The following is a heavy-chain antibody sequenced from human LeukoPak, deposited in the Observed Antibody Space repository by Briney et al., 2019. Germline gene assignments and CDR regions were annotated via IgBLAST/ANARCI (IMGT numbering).Heavy chain of an antibody. CDR2: INTNGSPT. Sequence: GGPLRLSCEAPGFFFSSYWMHWVRQAPGKGRVWVARINTNGSPTQYADSVKGRFTISRDNSKSTLYLQMISLRAEDTALYYCAGVTGTYYNWYFDLWGRGTLVTVTS. D-gene: IGHD3-10*01. CDR3: AGVTGTYYNWYFDL. J-gene: IGHJ2*01. CDR1: GFFFSSYW. V-gene: IGHV3-74*01.